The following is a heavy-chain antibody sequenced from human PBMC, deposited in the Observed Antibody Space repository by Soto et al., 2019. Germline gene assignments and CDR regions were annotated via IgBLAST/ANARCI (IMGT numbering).Heavy chain of an antibody. V-gene: IGHV2-5*02. CDR1: GFSLSTSGVG. CDR3: AHLYYYDSSGYYPFDY. CDR2: IYWDDDK. D-gene: IGHD3-22*01. J-gene: IGHJ4*02. Sequence: QITLKESGPPLVKPTQTLTLTCTFSGFSLSTSGVGVGWIRQPPGKALEWLALIYWDDDKRYSPSLKSRLTNTKDTSKNQVVLTMTNMDPVDTATYYCAHLYYYDSSGYYPFDYWGQGTLVTVSS.